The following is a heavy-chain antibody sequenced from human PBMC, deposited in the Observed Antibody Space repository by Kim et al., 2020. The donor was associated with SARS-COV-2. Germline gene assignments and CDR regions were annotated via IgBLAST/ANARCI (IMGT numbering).Heavy chain of an antibody. CDR2: IKQDGSKK. V-gene: IGHV3-7*01. J-gene: IGHJ3*02. CDR1: GFTLSSYW. CDR3: ATGYSGGSADGMAI. Sequence: GGSLRLSCAASGFTLSSYWMSWVRQAPGKGLEWVANIKQDGSKKYCLDSVKGRFTISRDNSKNSLYLQMNSLRAEDTAVYYCATGYSGGSADGMAICGQG. D-gene: IGHD6-19*01.